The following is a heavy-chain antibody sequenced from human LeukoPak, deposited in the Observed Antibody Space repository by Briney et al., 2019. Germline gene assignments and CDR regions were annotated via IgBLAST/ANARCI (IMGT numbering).Heavy chain of an antibody. V-gene: IGHV1-18*01. CDR3: ARDIATVVHQD. Sequence: ASVKVSCKASGYTFTRYGISWVRQAPGQGLEGMGWISGYSGNTNYVQKFQGRVTMTTDRSTTTAYMELRSLRSDDTAVYYCARDIATVVHQDWGQGTLVTVSS. CDR2: ISGYSGNT. D-gene: IGHD2-15*01. J-gene: IGHJ4*02. CDR1: GYTFTRYG.